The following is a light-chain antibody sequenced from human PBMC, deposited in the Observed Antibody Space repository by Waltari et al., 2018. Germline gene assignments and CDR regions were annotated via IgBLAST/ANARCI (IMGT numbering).Light chain of an antibody. CDR2: DAS. CDR1: QGVSKY. CDR3: QKYGTLPAT. J-gene: IGKJ1*01. V-gene: IGKV3-20*01. Sequence: EIVLTQSPGTLSLSEGERATLSCSASQGVSKYLAWYQQKPGQAPRLLIYDASTRATGIPDRFSATGWGTDVSLSISRLGPEDFAVYYCQKYGTLPATFGQGTKVQMK.